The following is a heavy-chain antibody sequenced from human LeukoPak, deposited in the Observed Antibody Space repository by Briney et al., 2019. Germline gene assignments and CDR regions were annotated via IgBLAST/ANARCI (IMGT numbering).Heavy chain of an antibody. CDR1: GFTFSSYW. CDR3: ARDEDIVGATTGFAY. Sequence: GGSLRLSCAASGFTFSSYWMHWVRQAPGKGLVWVSRINSDGSSTSYADAVKGRFTISRDNAKNSLYLQMNSLRAEDTAVYYCARDEDIVGATTGFAYWGQGTLVTVSS. J-gene: IGHJ4*02. D-gene: IGHD1-26*01. CDR2: INSDGSST. V-gene: IGHV3-74*01.